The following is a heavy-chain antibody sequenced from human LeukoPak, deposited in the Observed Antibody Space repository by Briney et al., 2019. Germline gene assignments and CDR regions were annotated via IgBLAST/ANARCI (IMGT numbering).Heavy chain of an antibody. D-gene: IGHD2-2*01. J-gene: IGHJ3*02. V-gene: IGHV4-59*08. CDR3: ARGGDQLLRDAFDI. CDR1: XGSMXXXX. CDR2: IYYTGST. Sequence: LTXXVXXGSMXXXXWSXXRQXPXXXXXXIGYIYYTGSTEYNPSLKSRLTFSVHTSKTQFSLKLSSVTAADTAVYYCARGGDQLLRDAFDIWGQGTMVTVSS.